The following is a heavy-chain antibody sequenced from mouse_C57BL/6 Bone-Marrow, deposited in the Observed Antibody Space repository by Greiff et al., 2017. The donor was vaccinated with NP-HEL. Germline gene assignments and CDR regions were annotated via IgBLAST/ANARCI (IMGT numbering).Heavy chain of an antibody. D-gene: IGHD3-2*02. V-gene: IGHV5-4*01. Sequence: VQLKESGGGLVKPGGSLKLSCAASGFTFSSYAMSWVRQTPEKRLEWVATISDGGSYTYYPDNVKGRFTISRDNAKNNLYLQMSHLKSEDTAMYYCARETAQARDWGQGTLVTVSA. J-gene: IGHJ3*01. CDR2: ISDGGSYT. CDR3: ARETAQARD. CDR1: GFTFSSYA.